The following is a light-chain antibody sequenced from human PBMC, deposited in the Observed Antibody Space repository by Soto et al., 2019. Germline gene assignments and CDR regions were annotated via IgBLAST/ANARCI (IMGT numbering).Light chain of an antibody. CDR1: SSDGGDDNY. CDR3: SSYLSNSIVV. CDR2: EVS. Sequence: QSALTQPASVSGSPGQSITISCTGTSSDGGDDNYVPWYQEHPGKAPKLMIYEVSHRLSGVSNRFSVSKSGYTASLTISGLQDEDEADYYCSSYLSNSIVVFGGGPKLTVL. J-gene: IGLJ2*01. V-gene: IGLV2-14*01.